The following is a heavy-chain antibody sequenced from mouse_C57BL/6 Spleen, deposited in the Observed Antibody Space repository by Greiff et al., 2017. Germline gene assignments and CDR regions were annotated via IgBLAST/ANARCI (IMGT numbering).Heavy chain of an antibody. D-gene: IGHD2-1*01. J-gene: IGHJ4*01. Sequence: VQGVESGPELVKPGASVKISCKASGYAFSSSWMNWVKQRPGKGLEWIGRIYPGDGDTNYNGKFKGKATLTADKSSSTAYMQLSSLTSEDSAVYFCANGNYWDAMDYWGQGTSVTVSS. CDR2: IYPGDGDT. CDR1: GYAFSSSW. CDR3: ANGNYWDAMDY. V-gene: IGHV1-82*01.